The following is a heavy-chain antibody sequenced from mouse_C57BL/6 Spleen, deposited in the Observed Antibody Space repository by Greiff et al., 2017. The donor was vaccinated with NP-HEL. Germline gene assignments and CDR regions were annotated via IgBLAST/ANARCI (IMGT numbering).Heavy chain of an antibody. CDR1: GYTFTDYY. D-gene: IGHD2-4*01. J-gene: IGHJ3*01. CDR3: ARSSYDYDGFAY. V-gene: IGHV1-76*01. Sequence: QVQLQQSGAELVRPGASVKLSCKASGYTFTDYYINWVKQRPGQGLEWIARIYPGSGNTYYNEKFKGKATLTAEKSSSTAYMQLSSLTSEDSAVYFCARSSYDYDGFAYWGQGTLVTVSA. CDR2: IYPGSGNT.